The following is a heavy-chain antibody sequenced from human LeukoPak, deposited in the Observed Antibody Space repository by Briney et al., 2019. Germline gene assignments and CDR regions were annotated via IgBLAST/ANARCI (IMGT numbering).Heavy chain of an antibody. D-gene: IGHD3-22*01. CDR1: GFTFSSYA. CDR3: ARDIEIYYDSSGYYY. V-gene: IGHV3-23*01. CDR2: ISASGGST. Sequence: GGSLRLSCAASGFTFSSYAMSWVRQAPGKGLEWVSAISASGGSTYYADSVKGRFTISRDNSKNTLYLQMNSLRAEDTAVYYCARDIEIYYDSSGYYYWGQGTLVTVSS. J-gene: IGHJ4*02.